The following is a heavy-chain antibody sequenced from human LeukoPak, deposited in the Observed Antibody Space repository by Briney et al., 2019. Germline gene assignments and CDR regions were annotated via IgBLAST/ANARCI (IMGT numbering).Heavy chain of an antibody. CDR1: GFSFSNYW. J-gene: IGHJ6*02. V-gene: IGHV3-7*01. CDR2: IKQDGSEK. Sequence: GGSLRLSCAASGFSFSNYWMSWVRQAPGKGPEWVANIKQDGSEKYYVDSVKGRFTISRDNAKNSLYLQMDSLRADDTAVYYCARALGRLQPYYYHYGLDVWGQGTTVTVSS. D-gene: IGHD5-24*01. CDR3: ARALGRLQPYYYHYGLDV.